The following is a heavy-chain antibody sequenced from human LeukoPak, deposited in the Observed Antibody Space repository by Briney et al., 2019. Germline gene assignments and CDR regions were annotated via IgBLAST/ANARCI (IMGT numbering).Heavy chain of an antibody. CDR1: GFTFSDST. D-gene: IGHD1-26*01. CDR2: ISSSSSII. V-gene: IGHV3-48*02. J-gene: IGHJ4*02. CDR3: ARSIGSYDY. Sequence: GSLRLSCAASGFTFSDSTMTWVRQAPGKGLEWLSYISSSSSIIYYADSVKGRFTISRDNAKNSLSLQMNSLRDEDTAVYYCARSIGSYDYWGQGTLVTVSS.